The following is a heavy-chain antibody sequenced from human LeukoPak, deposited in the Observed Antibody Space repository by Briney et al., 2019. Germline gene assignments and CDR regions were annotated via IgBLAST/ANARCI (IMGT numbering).Heavy chain of an antibody. J-gene: IGHJ5*02. CDR2: TYYSGST. Sequence: SETLSLTCTVSGGSISSYYWSWIRQPPGKGLEWIGYTYYSGSTNYNPSLKSRVTISLDTSKNQFSLKLSSVTAADTAVYYCAREKYNSGWYDANWFDPWGQGTLVTVSS. CDR3: AREKYNSGWYDANWFDP. D-gene: IGHD6-19*01. V-gene: IGHV4-59*01. CDR1: GGSISSYY.